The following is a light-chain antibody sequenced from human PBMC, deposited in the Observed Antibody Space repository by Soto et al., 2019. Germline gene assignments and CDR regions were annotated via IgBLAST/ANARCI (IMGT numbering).Light chain of an antibody. CDR2: DNN. CDR1: SSNIGNNF. J-gene: IGLJ2*01. CDR3: GTWDDSLGAVV. Sequence: QSVLTQPPSVSAAPGQRVTISCSGSSSNIGNNFVSWYQQLPGTAPKLLIYDNNKRPSGIPDRFSGSKSGTSATLGITGLQTGDEADYYCGTWDDSLGAVVFGGGTKLTVL. V-gene: IGLV1-51*01.